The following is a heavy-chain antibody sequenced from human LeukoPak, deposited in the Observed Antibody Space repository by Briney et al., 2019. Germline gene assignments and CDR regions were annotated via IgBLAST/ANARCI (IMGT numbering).Heavy chain of an antibody. Sequence: GGSLRLSCAASGFTFSDYSMNWVRQAPGKGLEWVSYISFSVNTKYYGDSVKGRFTISRDNAKNSLYLQMNSLRAEDTAVYYCAREGQSYYGSGSYGSYWGQGTLVTVSS. CDR2: ISFSVNTK. CDR1: GFTFSDYS. J-gene: IGHJ4*02. D-gene: IGHD3-10*01. V-gene: IGHV3-48*04. CDR3: AREGQSYYGSGSYGSY.